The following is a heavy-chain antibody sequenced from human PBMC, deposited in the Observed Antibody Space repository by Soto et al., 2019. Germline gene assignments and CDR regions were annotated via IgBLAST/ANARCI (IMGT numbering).Heavy chain of an antibody. J-gene: IGHJ3*02. CDR3: ATLNWKYALWSRAFEI. V-gene: IGHV3-23*01. D-gene: IGHD1-7*01. Sequence: GGSLRLSCAAFGFTFSSYAMSRVRQAPGKGLEWVSAISGSGGSTYYADSVKGRFTISRDNSKNTLYLQMNSLRAEDTAVYYCATLNWKYALWSRAFEIWGQGIMVTGSS. CDR2: ISGSGGST. CDR1: GFTFSSYA.